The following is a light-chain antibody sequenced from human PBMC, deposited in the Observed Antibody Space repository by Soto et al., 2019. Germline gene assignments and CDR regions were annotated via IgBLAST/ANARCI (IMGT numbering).Light chain of an antibody. J-gene: IGLJ3*02. CDR1: SSNIGAGYD. V-gene: IGLV1-40*01. CDR2: GNS. CDR3: NSYGGNNNWV. Sequence: QSVLTQPPSVSGAPGQRVTISCTGNSSNIGAGYDVHWYQQLPGKAPKLLIFGNSHRPSGVPDRFFGSKSGTSASLAITGLQAEDEADYYCNSYGGNNNWVFGGGTKLTVL.